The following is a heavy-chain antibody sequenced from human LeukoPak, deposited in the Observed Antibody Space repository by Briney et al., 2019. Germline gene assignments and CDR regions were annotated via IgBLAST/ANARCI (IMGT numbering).Heavy chain of an antibody. D-gene: IGHD3-10*01. V-gene: IGHV4-34*01. J-gene: IGHJ4*02. Sequence: PSETLSLTCAVYGGSFSGYYWSWIRQPPGKGLEWIGEINHSGSTNHNPSLKSRVTISVDTSKNQFSLKLSSVTAADTAVYYCARVPGYYGSGSYYNGGFDYWGQGTLVTVSS. CDR1: GGSFSGYY. CDR2: INHSGST. CDR3: ARVPGYYGSGSYYNGGFDY.